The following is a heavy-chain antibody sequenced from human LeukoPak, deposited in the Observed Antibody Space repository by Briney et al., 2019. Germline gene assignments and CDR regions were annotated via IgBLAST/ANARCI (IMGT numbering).Heavy chain of an antibody. Sequence: PSETLSLTCTVSGGSISGYYWSWIRQPPGKGLEWVGYISYSGSTNYNPSLKSRVTISVDTSKNQFSLKLSSVTAADTAIYYCARDGRAGSLFAYWGQGTLVTVRS. V-gene: IGHV4-59*01. J-gene: IGHJ4*02. CDR3: ARDGRAGSLFAY. D-gene: IGHD6-19*01. CDR2: ISYSGST. CDR1: GGSISGYY.